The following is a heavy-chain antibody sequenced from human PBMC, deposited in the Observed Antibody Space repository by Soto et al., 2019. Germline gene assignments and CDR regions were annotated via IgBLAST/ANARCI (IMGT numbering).Heavy chain of an antibody. V-gene: IGHV4-59*08. CDR1: GGSISSYY. J-gene: IGHJ4*02. Sequence: QVQLQESGPGLVKPSETLSLTCTVSGGSISSYYWSWIRQPPGKGLEWIGYIYYSGSTNYNPSLKSRVTLSVDTSKTQFSPKLSSVPAADTAVYYCARHASYYDLLWDYWGQGTLVTVSS. CDR3: ARHASYYDLLWDY. CDR2: IYYSGST. D-gene: IGHD3-9*01.